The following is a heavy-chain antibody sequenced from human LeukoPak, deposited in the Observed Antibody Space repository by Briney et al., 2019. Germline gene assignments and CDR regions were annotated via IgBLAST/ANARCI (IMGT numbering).Heavy chain of an antibody. CDR2: ISGSGGST. V-gene: IGHV3-23*01. D-gene: IGHD3-10*01. J-gene: IGHJ4*02. Sequence: GGSLRLSCAASGFTFSSYAMSWVRQAPGMGLEWVSAISGSGGSTYYADSVKGRFTISRDNSKNTLYLQMNSLRAEDTAVYYCAKEDVNYYTSGSYFGWGQGTLVTVSS. CDR1: GFTFSSYA. CDR3: AKEDVNYYTSGSYFG.